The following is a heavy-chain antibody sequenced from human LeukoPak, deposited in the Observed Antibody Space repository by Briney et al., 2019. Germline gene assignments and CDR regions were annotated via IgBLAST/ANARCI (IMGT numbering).Heavy chain of an antibody. Sequence: PSETLSLTCAVYGGSFSGYYWSWIRQPPGKGLEWIGXXNHSGSTNYNPSLKSRVTISVDTSKNQFSLKLSSVTAADTAVYYCARAHAFIAVAGTAYFQHWGQGTLVTVSS. D-gene: IGHD6-19*01. V-gene: IGHV4-34*01. J-gene: IGHJ1*01. CDR2: XNHSGST. CDR1: GGSFSGYY. CDR3: ARAHAFIAVAGTAYFQH.